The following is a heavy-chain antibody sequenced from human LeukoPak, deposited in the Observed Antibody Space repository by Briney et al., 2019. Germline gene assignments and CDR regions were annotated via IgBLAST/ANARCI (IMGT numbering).Heavy chain of an antibody. CDR1: GGSISSYY. Sequence: SETLSLTCTVSGGSISSYYWSWIRQPPGKGLEWIGYIYYSGSTNYNPSLKSRITISVDTSKNQFSLKLGSVTAADTAVYYCARRSSPYWYFDLWGRGTLVTVSS. J-gene: IGHJ2*01. V-gene: IGHV4-59*08. CDR3: ARRSSPYWYFDL. CDR2: IYYSGST. D-gene: IGHD2-2*01.